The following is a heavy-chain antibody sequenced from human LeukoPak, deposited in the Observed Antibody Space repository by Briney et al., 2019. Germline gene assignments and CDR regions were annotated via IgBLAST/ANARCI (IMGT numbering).Heavy chain of an antibody. CDR1: GGTFSSYA. CDR2: MNPNSGST. Sequence: GASVKVSCKASGGTFSSYAINWVRQATGQGLEWMGWMNPNSGSTGYAQKFQGRVTMTRNTSISTAYMELSSLRSEDTAVYYCARVDYSNYSFDYWGQGTLVTVSS. D-gene: IGHD4-11*01. CDR3: ARVDYSNYSFDY. J-gene: IGHJ4*02. V-gene: IGHV1-8*02.